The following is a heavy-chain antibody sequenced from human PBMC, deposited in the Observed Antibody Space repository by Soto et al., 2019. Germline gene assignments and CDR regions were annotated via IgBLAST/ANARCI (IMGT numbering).Heavy chain of an antibody. V-gene: IGHV3-23*01. CDR3: PLDDDILPAGLDF. CDR2: INAGGDAT. Sequence: GGTLRLSCAASGLTFSGHWMTWVRQASGKGLEWVSTINAGGDATYYADSLKGRFTISRDNSKNSLFLQMNKLRVDDTAVYYCPLDDDILPAGLDFWGLGTLVTVYS. D-gene: IGHD3-9*01. J-gene: IGHJ4*02. CDR1: GLTFSGHW.